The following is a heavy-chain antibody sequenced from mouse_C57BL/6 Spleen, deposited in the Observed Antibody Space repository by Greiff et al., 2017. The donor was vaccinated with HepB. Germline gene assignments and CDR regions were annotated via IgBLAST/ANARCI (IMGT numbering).Heavy chain of an antibody. CDR1: GYSITSGYY. CDR3: ARDLYYGSRGAMDY. D-gene: IGHD1-1*01. Sequence: ESGPGLVKPSQSLSLTCSVTGYSITSGYYWNWIRQFPGNKLEWMGYISYDGSNNYNPSLKNRISITRDTSKNQFFLKLNSVTTEDTATYDCARDLYYGSRGAMDYWGQGTSVTVSS. J-gene: IGHJ4*01. V-gene: IGHV3-6*01. CDR2: ISYDGSN.